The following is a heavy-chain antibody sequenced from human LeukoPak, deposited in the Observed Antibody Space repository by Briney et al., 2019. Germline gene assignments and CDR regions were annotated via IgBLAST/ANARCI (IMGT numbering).Heavy chain of an antibody. CDR3: TRLTTTVTAY. V-gene: IGHV3-73*01. D-gene: IGHD4-11*01. Sequence: GGSLRLSCAASGFTFSGSAMHWVRQASGKGLEWVGRIRSKANSYATANAASVKGRFTISRDDSKNTAYLQMNSLKTEDTAVYYCTRLTTTVTAYWGQGTLVTVSS. CDR1: GFTFSGSA. J-gene: IGHJ4*02. CDR2: IRSKANSYAT.